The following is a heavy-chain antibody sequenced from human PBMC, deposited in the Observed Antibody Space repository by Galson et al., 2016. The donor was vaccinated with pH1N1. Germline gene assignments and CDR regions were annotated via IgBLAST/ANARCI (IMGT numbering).Heavy chain of an antibody. CDR3: TRDWGGWFDRVDAFDL. CDR2: ITNDGSTT. D-gene: IGHD3-16*01. V-gene: IGHV3-74*01. J-gene: IGHJ3*01. CDR1: GFTFSNYW. Sequence: SLRLSCAASGFTFSNYWMHWVRQDPGKGLVWVSRITNDGSTTNYADSVRGRFTIPRDNAKNTLFLQMTSLRGEDTGVYYCTRDWGGWFDRVDAFDLWGQGTMVTVSS.